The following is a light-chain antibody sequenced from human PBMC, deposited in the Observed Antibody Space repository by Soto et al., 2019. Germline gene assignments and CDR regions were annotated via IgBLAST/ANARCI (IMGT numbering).Light chain of an antibody. CDR1: QSVTSY. J-gene: IGKJ4*01. V-gene: IGKV3-11*01. CDR2: DAS. CDR3: QQYYSTPLT. Sequence: EVVLTQSPGTLSLSPGERATLSCRASQSVTSYLAWYQQKPGQAPRLLIYDASNRATGIPARFSGSGSGTDFTLTISSLQAEDVAVYYCQQYYSTPLTFGGGTKV.